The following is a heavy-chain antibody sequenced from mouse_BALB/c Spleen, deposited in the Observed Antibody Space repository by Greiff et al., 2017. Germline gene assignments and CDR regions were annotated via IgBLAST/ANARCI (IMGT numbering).Heavy chain of an antibody. CDR1: GYSITSDYA. V-gene: IGHV3-2*02. CDR3: AREGNYVDY. Sequence: EVQLQQSGPGLVKPSQSLSLTCTVTGYSITSDYAWNWIRQFPGNKLEWMGYISYSGSTSYNPSLKSRISITRDTSKNQFFLQLNSVTTEDTATYYCAREGNYVDYWGQGTTLTVSS. CDR2: ISYSGST. J-gene: IGHJ2*01.